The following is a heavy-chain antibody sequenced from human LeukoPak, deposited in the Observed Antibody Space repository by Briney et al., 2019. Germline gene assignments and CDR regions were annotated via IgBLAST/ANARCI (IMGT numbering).Heavy chain of an antibody. D-gene: IGHD1-26*01. CDR3: VRDWEGFNFDI. CDR1: GGSVRSYY. CDR2: IHNSGGT. J-gene: IGHJ3*02. V-gene: IGHV4-59*02. Sequence: SETLSLTCSVSGGSVRSYYWSWIRQPPGEGLEWIAYIHNSGGTNYNPSLKSRVTISVDTSKNQFSLKLRSVTAADTAVYYCVRDWEGFNFDIWGQGTMVTVSS.